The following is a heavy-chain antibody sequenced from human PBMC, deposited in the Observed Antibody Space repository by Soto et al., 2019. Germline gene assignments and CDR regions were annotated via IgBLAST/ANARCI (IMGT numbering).Heavy chain of an antibody. D-gene: IGHD5-12*01. Sequence: HPGGSLRLSCAASGFTFSSYAMSWVRQAPGKGLEWVSAISGSGGSTYYADSVKGRFTISRDNSKNTLYLQMNSLRAEDTAVYYCAKKKYPPGDSGYEIDYWGQGTLVTVSS. CDR1: GFTFSSYA. J-gene: IGHJ4*02. CDR2: ISGSGGST. V-gene: IGHV3-23*01. CDR3: AKKKYPPGDSGYEIDY.